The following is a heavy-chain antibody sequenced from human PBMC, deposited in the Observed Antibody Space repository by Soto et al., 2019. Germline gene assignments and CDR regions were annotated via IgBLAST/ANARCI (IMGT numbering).Heavy chain of an antibody. D-gene: IGHD3-16*01. V-gene: IGHV3-30*03. CDR1: GVTFKDYG. J-gene: IGHJ2*01. CDR3: ARDGWGSNWYFDL. Sequence: GGSLRLSCGAAGVTFKDYGMHWVRQAPGKGLEWVAVISYDGKQTYYADSVKGRFTISKDKSKRTLFLQMNSLRVDETAVYYCARDGWGSNWYFDLWGRGTLVTASS. CDR2: ISYDGKQT.